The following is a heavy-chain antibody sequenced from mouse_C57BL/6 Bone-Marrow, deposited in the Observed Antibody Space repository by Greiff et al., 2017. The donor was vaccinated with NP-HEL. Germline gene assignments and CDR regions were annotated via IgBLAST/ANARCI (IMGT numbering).Heavy chain of an antibody. CDR3: AREGYGPPFDY. J-gene: IGHJ2*01. CDR1: GFTFSSYA. CDR2: ISDGGSYT. D-gene: IGHD1-1*02. V-gene: IGHV5-4*01. Sequence: EVQLVESGGGLVKPGGSLKLSCAASGFTFSSYAMSWVRQTPEKRLEWVATISDGGSYTYYPDNVKGRFTSSRDNAKNNLYLQMSHLKSEDTAMYYCAREGYGPPFDYWGQGTTLTVSS.